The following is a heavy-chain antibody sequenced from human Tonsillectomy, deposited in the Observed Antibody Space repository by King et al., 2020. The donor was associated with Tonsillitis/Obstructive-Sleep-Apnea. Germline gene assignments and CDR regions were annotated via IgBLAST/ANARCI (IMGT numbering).Heavy chain of an antibody. Sequence: QLVQSGGGLVQHGGSLRLSCAASGFTFSSYAMSWVRQAPGKGREGVSAISGSGGSTSYADSVKGRFTISRDHSKNTLYLQMNSLRAEDTAVYYCAKDQGSSSPEGYWGQGTLVTVSS. J-gene: IGHJ4*02. CDR2: ISGSGGST. V-gene: IGHV3-23*04. D-gene: IGHD6-6*01. CDR3: AKDQGSSSPEGY. CDR1: GFTFSSYA.